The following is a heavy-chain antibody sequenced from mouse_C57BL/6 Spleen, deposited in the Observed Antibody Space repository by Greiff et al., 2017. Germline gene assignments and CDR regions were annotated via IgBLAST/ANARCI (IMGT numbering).Heavy chain of an antibody. Sequence: QVQLQQSGAELVRPGASVTLSCKASGYTFTDYEMHWVKQTPVHGLEWIGAIDPETGGTAYNQKFKGKAILTADKSSSTAYMELRSLTSEDSSVYYCTRYYYGSPWFAYWGQGTLLTVSA. J-gene: IGHJ3*01. D-gene: IGHD2-1*01. CDR2: IDPETGGT. V-gene: IGHV1-15*01. CDR3: TRYYYGSPWFAY. CDR1: GYTFTDYE.